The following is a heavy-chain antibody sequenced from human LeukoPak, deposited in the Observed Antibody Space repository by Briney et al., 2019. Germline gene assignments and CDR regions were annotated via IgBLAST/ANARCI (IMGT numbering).Heavy chain of an antibody. CDR3: ARVYRSGETFYGMDV. CDR1: GFTFSIYD. Sequence: GGSLRLSCAASGFTFSIYDMHWVRQATGKGLEWVSAIGTAGDTYYPGSVKGRFTISRENAKNSLCLQMNSLRAGDTAVYYCARVYRSGETFYGMDVWGQGTTVTVSS. J-gene: IGHJ6*02. D-gene: IGHD3-10*01. CDR2: IGTAGDT. V-gene: IGHV3-13*01.